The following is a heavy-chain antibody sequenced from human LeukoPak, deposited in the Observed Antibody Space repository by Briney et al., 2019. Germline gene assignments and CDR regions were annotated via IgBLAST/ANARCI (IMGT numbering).Heavy chain of an antibody. V-gene: IGHV1-2*02. CDR1: GYTFTGYY. Sequence: ASVKVSCKASGYTFTGYYMHWVRQAPGQGLEWMGWINPNSGGTNYAQKFQGRVTMTRDTSISTAYMELSRLRSDDTAVYYCARLSGSGSYPVTVDWFDPWGQGTLVTVPS. D-gene: IGHD3-10*01. CDR3: ARLSGSGSYPVTVDWFDP. J-gene: IGHJ5*02. CDR2: INPNSGGT.